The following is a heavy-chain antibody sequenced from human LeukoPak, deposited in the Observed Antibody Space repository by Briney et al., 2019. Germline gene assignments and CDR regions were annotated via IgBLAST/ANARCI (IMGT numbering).Heavy chain of an antibody. J-gene: IGHJ5*02. CDR3: ARGQPYCSGGSCYFDP. CDR1: GGTFSIYV. CDR2: MIPIFGTA. D-gene: IGHD2-15*01. V-gene: IGHV1-69*06. Sequence: SVKVSCKASGGTFSIYVISWVRHAPGQGLEWMGGMIPIFGTANYAQKSQSRVTITADKSTSTAYMELSSLRSEDTAVYYCARGQPYCSGGSCYFDPWGQGTLVTVSS.